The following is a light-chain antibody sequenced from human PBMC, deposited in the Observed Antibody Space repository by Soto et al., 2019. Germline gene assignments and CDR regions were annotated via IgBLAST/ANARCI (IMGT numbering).Light chain of an antibody. CDR3: QQYNNWPWT. Sequence: EIVMTQSPATLSVSPGGRATLSCRASQSISYTLAWYQQKPGQAPRLLIYGASTWAPGFPARFSGSGSGTDFTLTISSLQSEDFAVYYCQQYNNWPWTFGQGTKVEIK. CDR1: QSISYT. CDR2: GAS. J-gene: IGKJ1*01. V-gene: IGKV3-15*01.